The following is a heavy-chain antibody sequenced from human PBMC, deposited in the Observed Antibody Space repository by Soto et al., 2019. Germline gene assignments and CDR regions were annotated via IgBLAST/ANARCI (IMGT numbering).Heavy chain of an antibody. D-gene: IGHD2-8*01. CDR3: AKDFVSHNGVYDPFDI. CDR1: GFTFSEYA. Sequence: EVQLLESGGGLVQPGGSLRLSCAASGFTFSEYAMTWVRQAPEKGLEWVSVIGGAGSNIYYADSVEGRFTVSRDESKNTLYLRIDSLRVEDTAVYYCAKDFVSHNGVYDPFDIWGPGTKVTVSS. V-gene: IGHV3-23*01. CDR2: IGGAGSNI. J-gene: IGHJ3*02.